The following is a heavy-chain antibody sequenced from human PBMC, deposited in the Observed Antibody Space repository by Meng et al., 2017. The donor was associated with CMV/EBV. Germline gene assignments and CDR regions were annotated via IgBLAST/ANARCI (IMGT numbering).Heavy chain of an antibody. D-gene: IGHD5-18*01. CDR2: INPNSGGT. Sequence: SGYTFTGYYMHWVRQAPGQGLEWMGWINPNSGGTNYAQKFQGRVTMTRDTSISTTYMELSRLRSDDTAVYYCARDFSHTAMVSRGSGYWGQGTLVTVSS. J-gene: IGHJ4*02. CDR1: GYTFTGYY. CDR3: ARDFSHTAMVSRGSGY. V-gene: IGHV1-2*02.